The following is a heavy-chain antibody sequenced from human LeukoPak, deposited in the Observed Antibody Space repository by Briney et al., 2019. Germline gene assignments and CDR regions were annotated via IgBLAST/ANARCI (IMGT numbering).Heavy chain of an antibody. J-gene: IGHJ5*02. Sequence: ASVKVSCKASGYTFTSYAMHWVRQAPGQRLEWMGWINAGNGNTKYSQKFQGRVTITRDTSASTAYMELSRLRSDDTAVYYCARIVVVPAARGGWFDPWGQGTLVTVSS. D-gene: IGHD2-2*01. CDR1: GYTFTSYA. V-gene: IGHV1-3*01. CDR2: INAGNGNT. CDR3: ARIVVVPAARGGWFDP.